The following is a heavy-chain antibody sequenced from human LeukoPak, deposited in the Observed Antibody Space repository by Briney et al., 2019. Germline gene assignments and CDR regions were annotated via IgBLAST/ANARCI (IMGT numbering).Heavy chain of an antibody. J-gene: IGHJ4*02. CDR3: ARSPYDSSGYSSVLFDY. Sequence: SQTLSLTYTVSRGAISSYYWSWIRQPASKGLEWIGRIYTSGSTNYNPSLKSRVTMSVDTSKNQFSLKLSSVTAADTAVYYCARSPYDSSGYSSVLFDYWGQGTLVTVSS. CDR2: IYTSGST. V-gene: IGHV4-4*07. CDR1: RGAISSYY. D-gene: IGHD3-22*01.